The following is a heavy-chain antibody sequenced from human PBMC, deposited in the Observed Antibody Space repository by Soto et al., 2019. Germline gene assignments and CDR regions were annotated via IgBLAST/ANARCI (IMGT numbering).Heavy chain of an antibody. V-gene: IGHV3-23*01. J-gene: IGHJ4*02. CDR3: AKDAPGSGWLSDY. CDR1: GFTFSIYA. CDR2: IGGSGGGT. D-gene: IGHD3-22*01. Sequence: LRLSCAASGFTFSIYAMSWVRQAPGKGLEWVSTIGGSGGGTTYADFVRGRFTISRDNSRNTLYLQMNSLRAEDTAVYYCAKDAPGSGWLSDYWGRGTLVTVSS.